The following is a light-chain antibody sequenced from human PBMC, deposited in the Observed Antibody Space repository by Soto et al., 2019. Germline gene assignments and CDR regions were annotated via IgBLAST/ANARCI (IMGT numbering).Light chain of an antibody. V-gene: IGLV2-11*01. CDR1: SSDVGGYSY. CDR3: CSYASAFIYV. J-gene: IGLJ1*01. Sequence: QSALTQPRSVSGSPGPSVTISCTGTSSDVGGYSYVSWYQQHPGKTPNLLISDVSKRPSGVPDRFSGSKFGNTASLTSSGLHAEDEDDYYCCSYASAFIYVFGRGTKVTVL. CDR2: DVS.